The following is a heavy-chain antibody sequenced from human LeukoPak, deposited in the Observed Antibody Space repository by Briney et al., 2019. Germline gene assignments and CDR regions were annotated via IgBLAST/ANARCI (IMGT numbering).Heavy chain of an antibody. D-gene: IGHD3-10*01. V-gene: IGHV1-2*02. Sequence: ASVTVSCKASGYTFTAYSMHWVRQAPGQGLGWMGGINPNSGGTNYAQKFQGRVTMTRDTSITTAYMELSRLRSDDTAVYYCARDLDYYGSGSFFNIWGQGTMVTVSS. J-gene: IGHJ3*02. CDR2: INPNSGGT. CDR3: ARDLDYYGSGSFFNI. CDR1: GYTFTAYS.